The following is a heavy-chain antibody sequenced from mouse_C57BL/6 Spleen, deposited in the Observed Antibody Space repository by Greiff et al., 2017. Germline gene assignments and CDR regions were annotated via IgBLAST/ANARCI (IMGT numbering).Heavy chain of an antibody. CDR1: GYTFTSYD. D-gene: IGHD1-1*01. CDR2: IYPRDGST. J-gene: IGHJ1*03. CDR3: ARPYGSSYRHFDV. Sequence: VQLQQSGPGLVKPGASVKLSCTASGYTFTSYDINWVKQRPGKGLEWIGWIYPRDGSTKYNEKFKGKVTLTVDTSSRPVYLELHSLTSEDSAVYCGARPYGSSYRHFDVWGTGTTVTVSS. V-gene: IGHV1-85*01.